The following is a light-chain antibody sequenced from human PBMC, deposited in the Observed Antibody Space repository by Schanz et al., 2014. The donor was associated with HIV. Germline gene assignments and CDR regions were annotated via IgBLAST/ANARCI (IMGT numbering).Light chain of an antibody. J-gene: IGKJ4*01. Sequence: IQLTQSPSSLSASVGDRVTITCRASQGISNYLAWYQQKPGKAPRLLIYGAFTLQTGVPSRFSGSGSGTDFTLTINNLQPEDVATYYCQKYNSAPLTFGGGTKVEI. CDR1: QGISNY. CDR2: GAF. V-gene: IGKV1-27*01. CDR3: QKYNSAPLT.